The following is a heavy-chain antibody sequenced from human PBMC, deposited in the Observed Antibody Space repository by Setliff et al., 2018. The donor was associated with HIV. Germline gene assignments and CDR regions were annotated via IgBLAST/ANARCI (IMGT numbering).Heavy chain of an antibody. Sequence: GASVKVSCKASGYTFTNYFMHWVRQAPGEGLEWVGRVDPEDGETRYAMKFQGSVTISADTSTDTTYLSLASLRSQDTAVYYCATVLIVGATEFDYWGQGTVVTVSS. CDR1: GYTFTNYF. CDR3: ATVLIVGATEFDY. V-gene: IGHV1-69-2*01. D-gene: IGHD1-26*01. J-gene: IGHJ4*02. CDR2: VDPEDGET.